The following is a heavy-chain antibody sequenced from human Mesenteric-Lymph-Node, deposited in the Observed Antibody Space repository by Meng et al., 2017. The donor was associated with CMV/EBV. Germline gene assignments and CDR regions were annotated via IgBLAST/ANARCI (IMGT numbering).Heavy chain of an antibody. D-gene: IGHD2-2*01. CDR3: AAGGYCSSTSCPEVAFDI. V-gene: IGHV4-39*07. Sequence: SETLSLTCTVSGGSISSSSYYWGWIRQPPGKGLEWIGSIYYSGSTYYNPSLKSRVTISVDTSKNQFSLKLSSVTAADTAVYYCAAGGYCSSTSCPEVAFDIWGQGTMVTVSS. CDR1: GGSISSSSYY. CDR2: IYYSGST. J-gene: IGHJ3*02.